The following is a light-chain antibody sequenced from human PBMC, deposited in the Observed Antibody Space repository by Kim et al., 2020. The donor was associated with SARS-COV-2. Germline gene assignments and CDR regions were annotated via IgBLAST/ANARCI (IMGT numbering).Light chain of an antibody. J-gene: IGLJ7*01. V-gene: IGLV1-44*01. Sequence: QSVLTQPPSASGAPGQRVTISCSGSSSNVGSKIVSWYRHLPGTAPKLLILHDNQRPPGVPDRISGSKSGNSAFLAISGLQSEDEADYYCAVWDDSLNAVFGGGTKLTVL. CDR2: HDN. CDR3: AVWDDSLNAV. CDR1: SSNVGSKI.